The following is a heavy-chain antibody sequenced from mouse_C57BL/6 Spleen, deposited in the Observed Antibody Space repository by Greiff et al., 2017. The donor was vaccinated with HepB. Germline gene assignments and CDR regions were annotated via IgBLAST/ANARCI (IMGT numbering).Heavy chain of an antibody. D-gene: IGHD1-1*01. J-gene: IGHJ4*01. CDR2: INPNNGGT. V-gene: IGHV1-18*01. CDR3: ARGDYYGSEGY. CDR1: GYTFTDYN. Sequence: VHVKQSGPELVKPGASVKIPCKASGYTFTDYNMDWVKQSHGKSLEWIGDINPNNGGTIYNQKFKGKATLTVDKSSSTAYMELRSLTSEDTAVYYCARGDYYGSEGYWGQGTSVTVSS.